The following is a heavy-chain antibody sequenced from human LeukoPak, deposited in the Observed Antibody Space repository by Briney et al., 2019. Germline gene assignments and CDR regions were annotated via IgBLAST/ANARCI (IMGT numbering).Heavy chain of an antibody. D-gene: IGHD5-18*01. V-gene: IGHV1-69*01. Sequence: ASVKVSCKASGGTFSSYAISWVRQAPGQGLEWVGGIIPIFGTANYAQKFQGRVTITADESTSTAYMELSSLRSEDTAVYYCASKADTAMAYYYYGMDVWGQGTTVTVSS. CDR2: IIPIFGTA. CDR3: ASKADTAMAYYYYGMDV. J-gene: IGHJ6*02. CDR1: GGTFSSYA.